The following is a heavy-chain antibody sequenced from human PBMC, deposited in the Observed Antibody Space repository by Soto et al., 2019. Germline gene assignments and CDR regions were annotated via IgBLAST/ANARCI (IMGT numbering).Heavy chain of an antibody. CDR1: GFTFSSYA. J-gene: IGHJ6*02. D-gene: IGHD6-13*01. Sequence: GGSLRLSCAASGFTFSSYATSWVRQAPGKGLEWVSAISGSGGSTYYADSVKGRFTISRDNSKNTLYLQMNSLRAEDTAVYYCAKDMMAAAGVRYYYYYGMDVWGQGTTVTVSS. CDR2: ISGSGGST. V-gene: IGHV3-23*01. CDR3: AKDMMAAAGVRYYYYYGMDV.